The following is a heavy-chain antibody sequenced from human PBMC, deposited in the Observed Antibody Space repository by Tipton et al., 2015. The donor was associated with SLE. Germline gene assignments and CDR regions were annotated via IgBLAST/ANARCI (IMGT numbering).Heavy chain of an antibody. CDR3: ARMFADRRYHLDY. CDR1: GGSISSYY. J-gene: IGHJ4*02. CDR2: IYYSGST. V-gene: IGHV4-59*12. Sequence: TLSLTCTVSGGSISSYYWTWSRQPPGKGLEWIGYIYYSGSTNYNPSLKSRVTISVDTSKNQFSRKLSSVTAADTAVYYCARMFADRRYHLDYRGQRSPAPASS. D-gene: IGHD3-10*02.